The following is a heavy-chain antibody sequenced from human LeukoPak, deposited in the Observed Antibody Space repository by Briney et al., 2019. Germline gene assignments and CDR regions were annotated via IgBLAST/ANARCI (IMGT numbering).Heavy chain of an antibody. V-gene: IGHV3-7*01. Sequence: PGGSLRLSRAASGFIFSGYWMTWVRQAPGKGLEWVANLDQDGSEKYYVDSVKGRFTISRDNAKKSLYLQMNSLRAEDTAVYYCARDDYGFWTGSHYYYYYLDVWGKGTTVTVSS. CDR2: LDQDGSEK. D-gene: IGHD3/OR15-3a*01. J-gene: IGHJ6*03. CDR1: GFIFSGYW. CDR3: ARDDYGFWTGSHYYYYYLDV.